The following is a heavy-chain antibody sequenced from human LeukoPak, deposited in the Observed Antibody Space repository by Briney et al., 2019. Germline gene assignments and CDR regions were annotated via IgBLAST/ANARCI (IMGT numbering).Heavy chain of an antibody. J-gene: IGHJ4*02. D-gene: IGHD3-16*02. CDR2: IYHSGST. CDR1: GDTVNTRRYY. Sequence: PSETLSLTCPVSGDTVNTRRYYWGWIRQPPGKGLEWIGSIYHSGSTYYEPSLRSRVTISIDTSRNQFPLNLTSVTTADTALYFCARRDIVKGGFDYWGQGTVVTVSS. V-gene: IGHV4-39*01. CDR3: ARRDIVKGGFDY.